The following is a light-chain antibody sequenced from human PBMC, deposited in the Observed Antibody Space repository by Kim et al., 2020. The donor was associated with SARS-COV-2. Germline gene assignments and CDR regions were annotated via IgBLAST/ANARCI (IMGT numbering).Light chain of an antibody. CDR1: SSNIGSNY. CDR3: AAWDDSLSGWV. V-gene: IGLV1-47*01. Sequence: QSVLTQPPSASGTPGQRVTISCSGSSSNIGSNYVYWYQQLQGTAPKLLIYRNNQRPSGVPDRFSGSKSGTSASLAISGLRSEDEADYYCAAWDDSLSGWVFGGGTQLTVL. J-gene: IGLJ3*02. CDR2: RNN.